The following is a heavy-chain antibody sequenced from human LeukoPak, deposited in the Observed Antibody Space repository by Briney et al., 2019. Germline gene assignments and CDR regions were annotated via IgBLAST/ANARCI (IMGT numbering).Heavy chain of an antibody. V-gene: IGHV3-53*01. D-gene: IGHD6-13*01. J-gene: IGHJ2*01. Sequence: PGGSLRLSCAASGFTVSRNYMRGVGQAPGKGLEGVAVSYSGGSTYYADSVHGRFTISRANSKNTLYLQMNSLRAEDTAVYYCARDGSSSIEAAGDWYFDLWGRGTLVTVSS. CDR2: SYSGGST. CDR1: GFTVSRNY. CDR3: ARDGSSSIEAAGDWYFDL.